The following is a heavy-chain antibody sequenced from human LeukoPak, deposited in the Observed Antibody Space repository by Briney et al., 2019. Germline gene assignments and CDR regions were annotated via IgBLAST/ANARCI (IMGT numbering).Heavy chain of an antibody. Sequence: ASVKVSCKASGGTFSSYAISWVRQAPGQGLEWMGRIIPILGIANYAQKFQGRVTITADKSTSTAYMELSSLRSEDTAVYYCARDRKVVVPAAQDYWGQGTLVTVSS. D-gene: IGHD2-2*01. J-gene: IGHJ4*02. CDR1: GGTFSSYA. V-gene: IGHV1-69*04. CDR2: IIPILGIA. CDR3: ARDRKVVVPAAQDY.